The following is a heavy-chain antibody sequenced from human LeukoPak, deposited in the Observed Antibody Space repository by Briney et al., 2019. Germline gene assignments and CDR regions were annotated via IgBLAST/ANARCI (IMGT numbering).Heavy chain of an antibody. J-gene: IGHJ5*02. Sequence: GGSLRLSCAASGFTVSSKYMSWVRQAPGKGLERVSVIFSGDNTYYADSVKGRFTISRDNSKNTLYLQMNSLRAEDTAVYYCARDFGRGYCSSTSCYGWFDPWGQGTLVTVSS. CDR2: IFSGDNT. V-gene: IGHV3-66*02. CDR1: GFTVSSKY. D-gene: IGHD2-2*01. CDR3: ARDFGRGYCSSTSCYGWFDP.